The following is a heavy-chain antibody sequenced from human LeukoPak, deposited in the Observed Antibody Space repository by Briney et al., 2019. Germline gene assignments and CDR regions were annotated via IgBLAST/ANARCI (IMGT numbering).Heavy chain of an antibody. Sequence: PGGSLRLSCAASGFTFSSHALSWVRQAPRKGLEWVSGISNNADSAYYADSVKGRFTISRDNSKNTLFLQMNSLGAEDTAVYYCARHVGSWSTGWLDLWGQGTLVSVSS. CDR3: ARHVGSWSTGWLDL. V-gene: IGHV3-23*01. CDR1: GFTFSSHA. D-gene: IGHD6-13*01. J-gene: IGHJ5*02. CDR2: ISNNADSA.